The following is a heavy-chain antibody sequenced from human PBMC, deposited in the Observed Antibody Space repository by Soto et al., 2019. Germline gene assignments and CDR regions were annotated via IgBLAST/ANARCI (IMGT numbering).Heavy chain of an antibody. CDR3: AKDRGLGPFAY. CDR1: GFTCSSYV. V-gene: IGHV3-23*01. J-gene: IGHJ4*02. CDR2: ISGSGGST. Sequence: GGSLRLSCAAAGFTCSSYVMSWVCQAPGKGLEWVSAISGSGGSTYYADSVKGRFTISRDNSKNTLYLQMNSLRAEDTAVYYCAKDRGLGPFAYRGQGTLVTVSS. D-gene: IGHD3-10*01.